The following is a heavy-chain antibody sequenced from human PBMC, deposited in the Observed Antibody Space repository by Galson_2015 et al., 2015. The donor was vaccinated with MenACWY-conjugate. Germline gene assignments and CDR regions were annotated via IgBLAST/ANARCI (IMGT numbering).Heavy chain of an antibody. CDR3: ARLLQTYSGYAQYYFDY. V-gene: IGHV4-31*03. D-gene: IGHD5-12*01. J-gene: IGHJ4*02. CDR2: IYYSGST. Sequence: LSLTCTVSGGSISSGAHYWSWIRQHPGKGLEWIGYIYYSGSTYYNPSLKSRVTISVDTSKNQFSLKLSSVTAADTAVYYCARLLQTYSGYAQYYFDYWGQGTLVTVSS. CDR1: GGSISSGAHY.